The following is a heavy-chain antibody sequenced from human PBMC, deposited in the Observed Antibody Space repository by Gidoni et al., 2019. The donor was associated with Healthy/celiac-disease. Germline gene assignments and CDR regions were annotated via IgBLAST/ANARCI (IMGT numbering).Heavy chain of an antibody. CDR3: ARDLKSCSGGSCYEFDY. D-gene: IGHD2-15*01. CDR1: GYTFTGSY. J-gene: IGHJ4*02. V-gene: IGHV1-2*04. CDR2: INPNSGGT. Sequence: QVQLVQSGAEVKKPGASVKVSCKASGYTFTGSYMHWVRQDPGQGREWMGWINPNSGGTNYAQKFQGWVTMTRETSISTAYMEMSRLRSDDTAVYYCARDLKSCSGGSCYEFDYWGQGTLVTVSS.